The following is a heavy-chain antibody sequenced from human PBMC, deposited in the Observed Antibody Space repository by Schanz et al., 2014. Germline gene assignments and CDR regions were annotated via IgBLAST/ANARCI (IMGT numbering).Heavy chain of an antibody. V-gene: IGHV3-33*01. CDR2: VCYDGSKK. D-gene: IGHD2-2*02. Sequence: LVESGGGVVQPGRSLRLSCAASGFTFSSYGMHWVRQVPGKGLEWVAVVCYDGSKKYYADSVKGRFTTSRDNSKNTMYLQMNSLRAEDTAVYYCATQYCSGTTCYTDSWDHWGQGTLVTVSS. J-gene: IGHJ4*01. CDR3: ATQYCSGTTCYTDSWDH. CDR1: GFTFSSYG.